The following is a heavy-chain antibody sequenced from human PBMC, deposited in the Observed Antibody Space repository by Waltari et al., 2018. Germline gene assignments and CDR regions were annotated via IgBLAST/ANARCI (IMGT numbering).Heavy chain of an antibody. D-gene: IGHD6-6*01. J-gene: IGHJ5*02. CDR3: ASQPYSSSLFDP. CDR1: GGSISNGSYY. V-gene: IGHV4-61*09. Sequence: QVQLQESGPGLVKPSQTLSLTCTVSGGSISNGSYYWSWIRQPAGKGLEWIGYIYTSGVTNYNPSLKSRVTISVDTSKNQFSLKLSSVTAADTAVYYCASQPYSSSLFDPWGQGTLVTVSS. CDR2: IYTSGVT.